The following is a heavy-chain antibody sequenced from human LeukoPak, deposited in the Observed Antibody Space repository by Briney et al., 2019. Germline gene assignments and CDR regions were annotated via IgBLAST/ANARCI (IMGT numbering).Heavy chain of an antibody. D-gene: IGHD3-10*01. V-gene: IGHV3-30*04. Sequence: PGGSLRLSCAASGFTFSSYAMHWVREAPGKGLVGVAVISYDGSNKYYADSVKGRFTISRDNSKSTLYLQMNSLRAEDTAVYYCAKDWAMVRGAIFFDYWGQGTLVTVSS. CDR1: GFTFSSYA. J-gene: IGHJ4*02. CDR3: AKDWAMVRGAIFFDY. CDR2: ISYDGSNK.